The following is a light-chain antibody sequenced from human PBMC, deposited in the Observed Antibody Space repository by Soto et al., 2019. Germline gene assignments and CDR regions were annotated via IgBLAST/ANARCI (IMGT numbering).Light chain of an antibody. CDR3: VSFTVHYSYV. V-gene: IGLV2-8*01. Sequence: QSALTQPPSASGSPGQTVTISCTGTSDDIGAYDFVSWYQHHPGKAPRLVIYDVSRRPAGASDRFSGSKSGSTASLTISSLQAEDEADYYCVSFTVHYSYVFGTGTKLTVL. J-gene: IGLJ1*01. CDR2: DVS. CDR1: SDDIGAYDF.